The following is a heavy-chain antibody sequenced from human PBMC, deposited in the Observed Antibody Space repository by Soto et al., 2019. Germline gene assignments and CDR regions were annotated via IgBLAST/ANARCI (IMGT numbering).Heavy chain of an antibody. CDR1: SGSFSGYY. D-gene: IGHD3-22*01. CDR3: ARVGYTYYYDSSGPKRYYFDY. Sequence: SETLSLTCSLYSGSFSGYYWSWIRQPPGKGLEWIGEINHSGSTNYNPSLKSRVTISVDTSKNQFSLKLSSVTAADTAVYYCARVGYTYYYDSSGPKRYYFDYWGQGTLVTVSS. J-gene: IGHJ4*02. V-gene: IGHV4-34*01. CDR2: INHSGST.